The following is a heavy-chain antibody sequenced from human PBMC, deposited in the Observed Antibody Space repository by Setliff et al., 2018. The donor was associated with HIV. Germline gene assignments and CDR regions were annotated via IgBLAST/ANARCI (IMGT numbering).Heavy chain of an antibody. CDR3: ARDRGYCSGASCYGLDY. CDR2: FDPEDVET. CDR1: GYTHTELS. J-gene: IGHJ4*02. Sequence: SVKVSCKVSGYTHTELSIHWVRQAPGKGLEWMGGFDPEDVETVYAQKFQGRVSITRDTSANTAYMELSSLRSEDTAVYYCARDRGYCSGASCYGLDYWGQGTLVTVSS. V-gene: IGHV1-24*01. D-gene: IGHD2-15*01.